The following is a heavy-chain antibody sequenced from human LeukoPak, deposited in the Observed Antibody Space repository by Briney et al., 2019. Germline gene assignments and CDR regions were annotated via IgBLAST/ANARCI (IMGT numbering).Heavy chain of an antibody. J-gene: IGHJ4*02. CDR2: IYYSGST. Sequence: SETLSLTCTVSGGSISSYYWSWIRQPPGKGLEWIGYIYYSGSTNYNPSLKSRVTISVDTSKNQFSLKLSSVTAADTAVYYCAREVGSYYGAAGGGYYSDYWGQGTLVTVSS. D-gene: IGHD1-26*01. CDR1: GGSISSYY. V-gene: IGHV4-59*01. CDR3: AREVGSYYGAAGGGYYSDY.